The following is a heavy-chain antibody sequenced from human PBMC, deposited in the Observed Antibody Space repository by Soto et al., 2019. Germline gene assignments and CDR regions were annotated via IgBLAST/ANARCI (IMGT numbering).Heavy chain of an antibody. D-gene: IGHD3-22*01. CDR3: ARDRDSYDNSGYSYYFNY. Sequence: GASVKVSCKASGYTFTDYYIHWVRQAPRHGLEWMGWINPNTGGTHYAQKFQGRVTITGDTSIRTAYMQLSSLRSDDTAVYYCARDRDSYDNSGYSYYFNYWGQGTLVTVSS. CDR1: GYTFTDYY. V-gene: IGHV1-2*02. J-gene: IGHJ4*02. CDR2: INPNTGGT.